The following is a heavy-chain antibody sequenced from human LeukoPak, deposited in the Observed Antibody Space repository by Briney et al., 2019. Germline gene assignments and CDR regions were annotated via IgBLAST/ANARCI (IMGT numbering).Heavy chain of an antibody. J-gene: IGHJ4*02. CDR2: MNPNSGNT. V-gene: IGHV1-8*02. D-gene: IGHD1-26*01. CDR1: GGTFSSYA. CDR3: ARGQMGYSGSYAN. Sequence: EASVKVSCKASGGTFSSYAISWVRQATGQGLEWMGWMNPNSGNTGYAQKFQGRVTMTRNTSISTAYMELSSLRSEDTAVYYCARGQMGYSGSYANWGQGTLVTVSS.